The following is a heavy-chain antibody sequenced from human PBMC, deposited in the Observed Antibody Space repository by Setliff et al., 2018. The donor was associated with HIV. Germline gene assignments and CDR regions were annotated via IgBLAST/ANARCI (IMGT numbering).Heavy chain of an antibody. CDR2: IYYSGST. D-gene: IGHD5-12*01. V-gene: IGHV4-59*01. J-gene: IGHJ3*02. Sequence: SETLSLTCTVSGGSISSYYWSWIRQPPGKGLEWIGYIYYSGSTNYNPSLKSRVTISVDTSKNQFSLKLSSVTAADTAVYYCAREAGGYSGSTTLAAFDIWGQGTMVTVSS. CDR3: AREAGGYSGSTTLAAFDI. CDR1: GGSISSYY.